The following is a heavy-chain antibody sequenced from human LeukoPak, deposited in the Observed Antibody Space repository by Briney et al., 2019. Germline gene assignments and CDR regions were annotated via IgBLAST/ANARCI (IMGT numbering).Heavy chain of an antibody. V-gene: IGHV4-61*02. Sequence: SETLSLTCTVSGDSISSGSYYWNWIRQPAGKGLEWIGRFYISGGTNYNPSLKSRVTISVDTSKNQFSLKLTSVTAADTAVYYCASLGGFAIWGQGTVVSVSS. CDR3: ASLGGFAI. J-gene: IGHJ3*02. CDR2: FYISGGT. CDR1: GDSISSGSYY.